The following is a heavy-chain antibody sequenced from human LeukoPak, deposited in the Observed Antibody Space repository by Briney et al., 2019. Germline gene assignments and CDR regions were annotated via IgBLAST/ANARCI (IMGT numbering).Heavy chain of an antibody. CDR2: IYHSGNT. V-gene: IGHV4-38-2*02. J-gene: IGHJ4*02. Sequence: PSETLSLTCIVSGYSISSGYYWGWIRQPPGKGLEWIGSIYHSGNTYYNPSLKTRATISIDTSKNQLPLTLTSVTAADTAVYYCARVGSGGAWFDFWGQGTLVSVSS. CDR3: ARVGSGGAWFDF. D-gene: IGHD6-19*01. CDR1: GYSISSGYY.